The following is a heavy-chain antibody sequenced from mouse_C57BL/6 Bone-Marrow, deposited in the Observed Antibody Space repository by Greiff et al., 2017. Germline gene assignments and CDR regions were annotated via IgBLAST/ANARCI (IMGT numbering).Heavy chain of an antibody. Sequence: QVQLKESGAELVRPGTSVKMSCKASGYTFTNYWIGWAKQRPGHGLEWIGDIYPGGGYTNYNEKFKGKATLTADKSSSTAYMQFSSLTSEDSAIXYCARVTTVVARYFDVWGTGTTVTVAS. CDR2: IYPGGGYT. CDR1: GYTFTNYW. V-gene: IGHV1-63*01. CDR3: ARVTTVVARYFDV. D-gene: IGHD1-1*01. J-gene: IGHJ1*03.